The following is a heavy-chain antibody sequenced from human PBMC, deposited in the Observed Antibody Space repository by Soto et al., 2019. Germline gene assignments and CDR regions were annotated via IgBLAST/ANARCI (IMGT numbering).Heavy chain of an antibody. V-gene: IGHV3-30*18. CDR3: AKDRPQWLVDY. CDR2: ISYDGSNK. J-gene: IGHJ4*02. D-gene: IGHD6-19*01. Sequence: GGSLRLSCAASGFTFSSYGMHWVRQAPGKGLEWVAVISYDGSNKYYADSVKGRFTISRDNSKNTLYLQMNSLRAEDTAVYYCAKDRPQWLVDYWGQGTLVTVSS. CDR1: GFTFSSYG.